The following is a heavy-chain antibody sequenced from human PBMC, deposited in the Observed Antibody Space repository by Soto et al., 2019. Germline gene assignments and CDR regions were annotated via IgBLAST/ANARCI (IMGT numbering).Heavy chain of an antibody. CDR1: GFNFSSYA. CDR2: ISYDGSNK. V-gene: IGHV3-30-3*01. J-gene: IGHJ6*02. Sequence: PGGSLRLSCAASGFNFSSYAMHWVRQAPGKGLEWVAVISYDGSNKYYADSVKGRFTISRDNSKNTLYLQMSSLRAEDTAVYYCARRQISPPTRGAASARGGMDVWGQGTTVTVSS. D-gene: IGHD6-13*01. CDR3: ARRQISPPTRGAASARGGMDV.